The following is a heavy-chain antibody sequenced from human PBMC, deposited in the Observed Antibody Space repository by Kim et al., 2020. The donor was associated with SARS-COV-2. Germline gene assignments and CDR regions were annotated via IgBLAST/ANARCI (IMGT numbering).Heavy chain of an antibody. CDR1: GYNFGYYW. CDR2: IYPGDSDP. J-gene: IGHJ4*02. D-gene: IGHD3-10*01. V-gene: IGHV5-51*01. CDR3: ARNDTLWFGGLSNWTPADS. Sequence: GESLKISCKGSGYNFGYYWIGWVRHMPGKGLEWMGMIYPGDSDPKYSPLFQGQVTISADESISTAFLQWSSLKASDSAIYYCARNDTLWFGGLSNWTPADSGGQGTLVTVSS.